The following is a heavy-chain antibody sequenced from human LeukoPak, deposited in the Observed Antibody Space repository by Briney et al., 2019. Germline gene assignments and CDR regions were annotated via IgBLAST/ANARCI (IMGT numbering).Heavy chain of an antibody. J-gene: IGHJ4*02. CDR3: ARVRSGDSHENYFDY. D-gene: IGHD5-18*01. CDR2: ISGSGSTI. CDR1: GFTFSNYE. Sequence: GGSLRLSCAASGFTFSNYEMNWVRQAPGKGLEWVSYISGSGSTIYYADSVKGRFTISRDNAKDSLYLQMNSLRAEDTAVYYCARVRSGDSHENYFDYWGQGTLVTVSS. V-gene: IGHV3-48*03.